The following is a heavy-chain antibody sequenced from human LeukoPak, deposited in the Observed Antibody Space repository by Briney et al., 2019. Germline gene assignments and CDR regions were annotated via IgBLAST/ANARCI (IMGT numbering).Heavy chain of an antibody. D-gene: IGHD5-18*01. J-gene: IGHJ5*02. Sequence: SETLSLTCAVYGGSFSGYYWSWIRQPPGKGLEWIGEINHSGSTNYNPSLKSRVTISVDTSKNQFSLKLSSVTAADTAVYYCARPLRRYSYGSRTNWFDPWGQGTLVTVSS. V-gene: IGHV4-34*01. CDR1: GGSFSGYY. CDR2: INHSGST. CDR3: ARPLRRYSYGSRTNWFDP.